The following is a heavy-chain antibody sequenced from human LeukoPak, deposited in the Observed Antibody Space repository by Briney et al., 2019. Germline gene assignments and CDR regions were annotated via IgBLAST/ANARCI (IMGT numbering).Heavy chain of an antibody. CDR1: GGSISSYY. V-gene: IGHV4-59*01. D-gene: IGHD6-13*01. J-gene: IGHJ6*04. CDR2: IYYSGST. Sequence: PSETLSLTCTVSGGSISSYYWSWIRQPPGKGLEWIGYIYYSGSTNYNPSLKSRVTISVDTSKNQFSLKLSSVTAADTAVYYSARGIAAAGSDYYYDEVDVWGKGTTVTVSS. CDR3: ARGIAAAGSDYYYDEVDV.